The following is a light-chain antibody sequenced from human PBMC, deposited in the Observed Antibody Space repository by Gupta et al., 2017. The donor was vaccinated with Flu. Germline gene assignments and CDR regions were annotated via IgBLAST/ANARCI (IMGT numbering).Light chain of an antibody. CDR1: QDISYW. CDR2: HAS. CDR3: QRSNNFPLT. Sequence: DIQMIQSPSSVSASVGDRVTITCRASQDISYWLGWYQQKPGKVPKLLIYHASRLHTGVSSRFSGRGSGTEFILTISKRQPEDFATYYCQRSNNFPLTFGQGTHLEIK. V-gene: IGKV1-12*01. J-gene: IGKJ5*01.